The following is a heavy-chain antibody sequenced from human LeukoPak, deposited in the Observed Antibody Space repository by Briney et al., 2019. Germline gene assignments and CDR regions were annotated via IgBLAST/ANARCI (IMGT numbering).Heavy chain of an antibody. Sequence: GGSLRLSCAASGFTFSNYWMHWVRQAPGKGLVWVSRIYNDGSSTTYADSVKGRFTISRDNAKSTLYLQMNSLRAEDTAVYYCVRVRGGSGRSYAADAFDIWGQGTMVTVSS. J-gene: IGHJ3*02. V-gene: IGHV3-74*01. CDR3: VRVRGGSGRSYAADAFDI. D-gene: IGHD1-26*01. CDR2: IYNDGSST. CDR1: GFTFSNYW.